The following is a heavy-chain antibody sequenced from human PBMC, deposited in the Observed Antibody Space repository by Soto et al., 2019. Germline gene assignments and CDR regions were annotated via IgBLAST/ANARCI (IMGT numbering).Heavy chain of an antibody. D-gene: IGHD2-8*01. CDR1: GGTFSSYA. Sequence: QVQLVQSGAEVKKPGSSVKVSCKASGGTFSSYAISWVRQAPGQGLEWMGGIIPIFGTANYAQKFQGRVTITADESTSTAYMELSSLRSEDTAVYYCASMCTNGVCRGPYYYYYYGMDVWGQGTTVTVSS. CDR3: ASMCTNGVCRGPYYYYYYGMDV. CDR2: IIPIFGTA. J-gene: IGHJ6*02. V-gene: IGHV1-69*01.